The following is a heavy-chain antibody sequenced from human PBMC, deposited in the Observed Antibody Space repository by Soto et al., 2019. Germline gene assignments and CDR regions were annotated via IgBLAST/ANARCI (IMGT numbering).Heavy chain of an antibody. Sequence: PSETLSLTCSVSGADINTYSWTWIRQPAGKGLEWIGRIYTSASINYNPSLKGRVTLSVDTSTDQVSLRLACVTAADTPIYYCARERESAYNFYYGMDVWGQGTTVTVSS. V-gene: IGHV4-4*07. CDR2: IYTSASI. J-gene: IGHJ6*02. D-gene: IGHD3-10*01. CDR1: GADINTYS. CDR3: ARERESAYNFYYGMDV.